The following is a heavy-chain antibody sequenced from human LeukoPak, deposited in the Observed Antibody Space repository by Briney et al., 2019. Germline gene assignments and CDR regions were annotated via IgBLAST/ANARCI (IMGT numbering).Heavy chain of an antibody. CDR2: ASYSGNT. J-gene: IGHJ3*02. Sequence: SETLSLTCTVSGGSVSNVDYYWSWIRQPPGKGLEWLGYASYSGNTYSNPSLKSRLTISLDTSKNQFSLKMTSVTAADMAVYYCARDPGGMVASPDVFDIWGQGTMVTVSS. V-gene: IGHV4-30-4*01. D-gene: IGHD2-8*01. CDR3: ARDPGGMVASPDVFDI. CDR1: GGSVSNVDYY.